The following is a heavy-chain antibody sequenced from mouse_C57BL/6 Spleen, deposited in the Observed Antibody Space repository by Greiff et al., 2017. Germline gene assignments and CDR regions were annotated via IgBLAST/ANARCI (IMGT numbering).Heavy chain of an antibody. CDR1: GYSFTGYY. Sequence: EVKLQESGPELVKPGASVKISCKASGYSFTGYYMNWVKQSPEKGLEWIGEINPSTGGTTYNQKFKAKATLTVDKSSTTAYMQLKSLTSEDSAVYYCASPSSNLYYFDYWGQGTTLTVSS. J-gene: IGHJ2*01. D-gene: IGHD2-5*01. CDR3: ASPSSNLYYFDY. V-gene: IGHV1-42*01. CDR2: INPSTGGT.